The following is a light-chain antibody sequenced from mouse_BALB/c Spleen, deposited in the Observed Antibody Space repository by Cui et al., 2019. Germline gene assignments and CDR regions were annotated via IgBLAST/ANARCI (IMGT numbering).Light chain of an antibody. Sequence: QIVLTQSPAIMSASPGEKVTISCSASSSVSYMYWYQQKPGSSHKPWIYRTSNLASGVPARFSGSGSGTSYSLTISSMEAEDAATYYCQQYHSYPTSFTFGSRTKLEIK. CDR2: RTS. J-gene: IGKJ4*01. CDR1: SSVSY. V-gene: IGKV4-61*01. CDR3: QQYHSYPTSFT.